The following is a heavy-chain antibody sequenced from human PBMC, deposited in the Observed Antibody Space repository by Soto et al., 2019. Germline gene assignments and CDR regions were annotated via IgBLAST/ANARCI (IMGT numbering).Heavy chain of an antibody. CDR1: GYTFTSYA. CDR3: ARDPSYYGMDV. Sequence: QVQLVQSGAEEKKPGASVKVSCKASGYTFTSYAMHWVRQAPGQRLEWMGWINAGNGNTKYSQKFQGRVTITRDTSASTAYMELTSLRSEDTAVYYCARDPSYYGMDVWGQGTTVTVSS. V-gene: IGHV1-3*05. J-gene: IGHJ6*02. CDR2: INAGNGNT.